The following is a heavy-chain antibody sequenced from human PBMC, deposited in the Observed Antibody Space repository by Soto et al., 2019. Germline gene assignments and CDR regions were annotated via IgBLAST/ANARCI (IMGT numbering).Heavy chain of an antibody. Sequence: SETLSLTCTVSGGSISSAHYYWSWIRQPPGKGLEWIGYISYSGSTYYNPSLKSRVTISIDTSKNQFSMTLSSVTAAYTAMYYCARDPVPAAMSDYWGQGTLVTVSS. J-gene: IGHJ4*02. D-gene: IGHD2-2*01. CDR3: ARDPVPAAMSDY. V-gene: IGHV4-30-4*01. CDR1: GGSISSAHYY. CDR2: ISYSGST.